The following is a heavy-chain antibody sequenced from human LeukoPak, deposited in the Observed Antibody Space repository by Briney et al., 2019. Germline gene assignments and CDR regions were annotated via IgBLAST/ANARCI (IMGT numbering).Heavy chain of an antibody. CDR2: INPSGGST. V-gene: IGHV1-46*01. Sequence: ASVKVSCKASGYTFTNYYIHWVRQAPGQGLECMGIINPSGGSTSYAQKFQGRVTMTRDMSTSTVYMELSSLRSEDTAMYWCARGYYDSSSYDPGLGYWGQGTLVTVSS. CDR1: GYTFTNYY. D-gene: IGHD3-22*01. CDR3: ARGYYDSSSYDPGLGY. J-gene: IGHJ4*02.